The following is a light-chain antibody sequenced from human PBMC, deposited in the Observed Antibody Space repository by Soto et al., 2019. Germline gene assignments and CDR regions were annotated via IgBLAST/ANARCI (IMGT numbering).Light chain of an antibody. Sequence: EIVLTQSPATLSSFPGDRVTLSCRASQYINTRLAWYQHRPGQAPRLLIYQTSIRAAGIPARFSASGSGTVFTLAISGVQPEDFALYYCHQRQSWPRTFGQGSKVDI. CDR1: QYINTR. V-gene: IGKV3-11*01. J-gene: IGKJ1*01. CDR3: HQRQSWPRT. CDR2: QTS.